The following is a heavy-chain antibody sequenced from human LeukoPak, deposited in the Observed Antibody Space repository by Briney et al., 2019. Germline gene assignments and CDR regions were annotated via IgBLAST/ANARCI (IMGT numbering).Heavy chain of an antibody. J-gene: IGHJ3*02. CDR1: GFTFSDYY. CDR3: ARESEGLVIRWPGAFDI. CDR2: ISSSSSSYI. V-gene: IGHV3-11*06. D-gene: IGHD3/OR15-3a*01. Sequence: PGGSLRLSCAASGFTFSDYYMSWIRQAPGKGLEWVSSISSSSSSYIYYADSVKGRFTISRDNAKNSLYLQMNSLRAEDTAVYYCARESEGLVIRWPGAFDIWGQGTMVTVSS.